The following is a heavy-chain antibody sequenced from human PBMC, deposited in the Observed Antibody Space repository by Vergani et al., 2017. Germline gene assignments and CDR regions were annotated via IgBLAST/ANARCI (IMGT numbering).Heavy chain of an antibody. CDR3: VRGGLATIYNWFDP. CDR2: IRYDGSNK. Sequence: VQLLESGGGSAQPGESLRLSCAASRFTFSSYGMHWVRQAPGKGLEWVAFIRYDGSNKYYADSVKGRFTTSRDNSKNTLYLQMNSLRADDTAVYYCVRGGLATIYNWFDPWGQGTRVTVSS. D-gene: IGHD5-24*01. J-gene: IGHJ5*01. CDR1: RFTFSSYG. V-gene: IGHV3-30*02.